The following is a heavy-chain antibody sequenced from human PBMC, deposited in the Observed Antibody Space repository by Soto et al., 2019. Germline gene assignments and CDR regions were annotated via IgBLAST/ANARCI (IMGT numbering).Heavy chain of an antibody. V-gene: IGHV1-2*04. CDR3: ARGSWSGYDYYYGMDV. CDR1: GYAFTVYY. D-gene: IGHD3-3*01. CDR2: INPNSGGT. Sequence: GVSVKVSCKASGYAFTVYYMHWVRQAPGQGLEWMGWINPNSGGTNYAQKFQGWVTMTRDTSISTACMELSRLRSDDTAVYYCARGSWSGYDYYYGMDVWGQGTTVTVSS. J-gene: IGHJ6*02.